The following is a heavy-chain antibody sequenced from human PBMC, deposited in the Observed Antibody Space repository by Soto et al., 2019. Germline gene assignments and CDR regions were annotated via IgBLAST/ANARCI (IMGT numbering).Heavy chain of an antibody. V-gene: IGHV4-59*01. CDR2: IYYSGST. Sequence: SETLSLTCTVSGGSITSYYWTWIRQPPGKGLEWIGYIYYSGSTSYNPSLKSRVTISVDTSKNQFSLKLTSVTAADTAVYYCARDSLNNWFDPWGQGTLVTVSS. J-gene: IGHJ5*02. CDR3: ARDSLNNWFDP. CDR1: GGSITSYY.